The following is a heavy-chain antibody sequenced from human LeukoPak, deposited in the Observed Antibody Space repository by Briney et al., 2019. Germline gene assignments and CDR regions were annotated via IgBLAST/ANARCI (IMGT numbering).Heavy chain of an antibody. CDR3: ASGTGQWLVQDY. CDR1: GFTFSSYA. D-gene: IGHD6-19*01. V-gene: IGHV3-23*01. CDR2: ISGSGGST. Sequence: GGSLRLSCAASGFTFSSYAMSWVRQAPGKGLEWVSAISGSGGSTYYADSVKGRFTISRDNSKNTLYLQMNSLRAEDTAVYYCASGTGQWLVQDYWGQGTLVIVSS. J-gene: IGHJ4*02.